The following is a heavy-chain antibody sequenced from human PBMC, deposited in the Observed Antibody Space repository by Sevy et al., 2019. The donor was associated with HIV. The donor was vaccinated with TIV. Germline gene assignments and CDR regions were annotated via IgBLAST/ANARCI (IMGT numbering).Heavy chain of an antibody. Sequence: GGSLRLSCAASGFTFSSYGMHWVRQAPGKGLEWVAVIWYDGSNKYYADSVKGRFTISRDNSKNTLYLQMNSLRAEDTAVYYCARDLIPRFIAAAGRGSVYGMDVWGQGTTVTVSS. J-gene: IGHJ6*02. CDR2: IWYDGSNK. CDR3: ARDLIPRFIAAAGRGSVYGMDV. V-gene: IGHV3-33*01. D-gene: IGHD6-13*01. CDR1: GFTFSSYG.